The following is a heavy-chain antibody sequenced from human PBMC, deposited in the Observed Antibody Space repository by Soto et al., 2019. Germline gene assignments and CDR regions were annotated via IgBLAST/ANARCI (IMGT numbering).Heavy chain of an antibody. V-gene: IGHV4-59*08. D-gene: IGHD3-16*02. CDR1: GCSISSYY. CDR2: IYYSGST. J-gene: IGHJ4*02. Sequence: QVQLQESGPGLVKPSETLSLTCTVSGCSISSYYWSWIRQPPGKGLEWIGYIYYSGSTNYNPSLKSRVTISVDTSKNQFSLKLSSVTAADTAVYYCAALRLGELSLIDYWGQGTLVTVSS. CDR3: AALRLGELSLIDY.